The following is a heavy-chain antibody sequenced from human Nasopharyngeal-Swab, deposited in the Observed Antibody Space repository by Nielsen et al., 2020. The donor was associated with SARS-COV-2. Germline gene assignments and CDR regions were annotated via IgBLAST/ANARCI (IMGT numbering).Heavy chain of an antibody. CDR1: GFTFRAYS. CDR3: ARGTVFGVANGMDV. Sequence: GSLRLSCAASGFTFRAYSMNWVRQAPGKGLEWVSSIGRYGTDIFHADSVKGRFSVFRDAANKSIYLQMRSLRAEDTAVYYCARGTVFGVANGMDVWGQGTTVTVSS. V-gene: IGHV3-21*01. D-gene: IGHD3-3*01. CDR2: IGRYGTDI. J-gene: IGHJ6*02.